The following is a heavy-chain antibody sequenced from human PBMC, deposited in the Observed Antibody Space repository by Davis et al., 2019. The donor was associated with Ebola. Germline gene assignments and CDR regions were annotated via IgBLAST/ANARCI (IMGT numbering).Heavy chain of an antibody. CDR2: ISYDGSNK. V-gene: IGHV3-30*03. D-gene: IGHD3-22*01. Sequence: PGGSLRLSCAASGFTFSSYGMHWVRQAPGKGLEWVAVISYDGSNKYYADSVKGRFTISRDNSKNTLYLQMNSLRAEDTAVYYCARGPWSSGWPGYYDSSGFWGYFDYWGQGTLVTVSS. J-gene: IGHJ4*02. CDR3: ARGPWSSGWPGYYDSSGFWGYFDY. CDR1: GFTFSSYG.